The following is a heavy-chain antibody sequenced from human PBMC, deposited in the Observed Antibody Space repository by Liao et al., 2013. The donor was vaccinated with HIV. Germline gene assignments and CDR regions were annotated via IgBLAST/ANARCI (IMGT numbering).Heavy chain of an antibody. CDR3: ARDWDFWSGLGYYYYMDV. D-gene: IGHD3-3*01. J-gene: IGHJ6*03. CDR2: IYTSGST. CDR1: GGSISSYY. Sequence: QGQLQESGPGLVKPSETLSLTCTVSGGSISSYYWSWIRQPAGKGLEWIGRIYTSGSTNYNPSLKSRVTMSVDTSKNQFSLKLSSVTAADTAVYYCARDWDFWSGLGYYYYMDVWGKGTTVTVSS. V-gene: IGHV4-4*07.